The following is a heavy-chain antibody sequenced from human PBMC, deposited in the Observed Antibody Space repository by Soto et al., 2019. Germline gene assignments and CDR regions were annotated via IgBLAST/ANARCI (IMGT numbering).Heavy chain of an antibody. V-gene: IGHV1-8*01. CDR2: MNPNSGNT. Sequence: ASVKVSYKASGYTFTSYDINWVRQATGQGLEWMGWMNPNSGNTGYAQKFQGRVTMTRNTSTSTAYMELSSLRSEDTAVYYCASGVPTPPFYYMDVWGKGTTVTVSS. J-gene: IGHJ6*03. D-gene: IGHD2-2*01. CDR3: ASGVPTPPFYYMDV. CDR1: GYTFTSYD.